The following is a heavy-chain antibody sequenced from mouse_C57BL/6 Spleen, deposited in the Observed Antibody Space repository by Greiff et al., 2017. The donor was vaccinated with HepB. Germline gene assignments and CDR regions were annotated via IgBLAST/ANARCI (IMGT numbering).Heavy chain of an antibody. CDR1: GYTFTSYG. V-gene: IGHV1-81*01. D-gene: IGHD2-5*01. J-gene: IGHJ1*03. Sequence: VQLVESGAELARPGASVKLSCKASGYTFTSYGISWVKQRTGQGLEWIGEIYPRSGNTYYNEKFKGKATLTADKSSSTAYMELRSLTSEDSAVYFCAREGYSNYGRYFDVWGTGTTVTVSS. CDR3: AREGYSNYGRYFDV. CDR2: IYPRSGNT.